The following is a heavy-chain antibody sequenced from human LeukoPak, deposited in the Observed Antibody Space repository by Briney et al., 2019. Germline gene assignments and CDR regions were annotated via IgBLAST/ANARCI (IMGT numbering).Heavy chain of an antibody. CDR3: ARVGYGSGSYYNNAFDI. Sequence: SETLSLTCAVYGGSFSGYYWSWIRQLPGKGLEWIGEINHSGSTNYNPSLKSRVTISVDTSKNQFSLKLSSVTAADTAVYYCARVGYGSGSYYNNAFDIWGQGTMVTVSS. J-gene: IGHJ3*02. CDR1: GGSFSGYY. D-gene: IGHD3-10*01. CDR2: INHSGST. V-gene: IGHV4-34*01.